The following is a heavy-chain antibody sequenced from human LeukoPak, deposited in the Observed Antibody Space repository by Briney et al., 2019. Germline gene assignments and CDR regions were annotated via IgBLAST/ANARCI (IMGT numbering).Heavy chain of an antibody. J-gene: IGHJ4*02. D-gene: IGHD3-10*01. Sequence: GGSLRLSCAASGFTFSSYEMNWVRQAPGKGLEWVSYISSSGSTIYYADFVKGRFTISRDNAKNSLYLQMNSLRAEDTAVYYCAKEMAEGGSGSYYNPGGNFDYWGQGTLVTVSS. V-gene: IGHV3-48*03. CDR2: ISSSGSTI. CDR1: GFTFSSYE. CDR3: AKEMAEGGSGSYYNPGGNFDY.